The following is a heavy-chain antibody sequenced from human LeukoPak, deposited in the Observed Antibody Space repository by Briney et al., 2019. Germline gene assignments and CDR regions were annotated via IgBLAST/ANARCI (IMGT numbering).Heavy chain of an antibody. V-gene: IGHV4-59*01. J-gene: IGHJ6*03. CDR1: GGSISSYY. CDR2: IYYSGST. CDR3: ARGEGSSWYYYYYMDV. Sequence: PSETLSLTCTVSGGSISSYYWSWIRQPPGKGLEWIGYIYYSGSTNYNPSLKSRVTISVDTSKNQFSLKLSSMTAADTAVYYCARGEGSSWYYYYYMDVWGKGTTVTISS. D-gene: IGHD6-13*01.